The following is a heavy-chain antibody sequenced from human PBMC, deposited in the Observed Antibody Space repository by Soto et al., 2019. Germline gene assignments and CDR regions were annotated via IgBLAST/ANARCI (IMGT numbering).Heavy chain of an antibody. J-gene: IGHJ5*02. V-gene: IGHV1-3*01. CDR1: GYTFTSYA. Sequence: ASVKVSCKASGYTFTSYAMHWVRQAPGQRLERMGWINAGNGNTKYSQKFQGRVTITRDTSASTAYMELSSLRSEDTAVYYCARDPKLYCSGGSCYSSWFDPWGQGTLVTV. CDR3: ARDPKLYCSGGSCYSSWFDP. D-gene: IGHD2-15*01. CDR2: INAGNGNT.